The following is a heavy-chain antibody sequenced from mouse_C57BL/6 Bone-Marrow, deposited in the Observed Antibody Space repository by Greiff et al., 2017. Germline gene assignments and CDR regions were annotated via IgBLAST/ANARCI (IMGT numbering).Heavy chain of an antibody. CDR3: ARDYGSSYRWYFEG. V-gene: IGHV1-82*01. J-gene: IGHJ1*03. D-gene: IGHD1-1*01. CDR2: IYPGDGDT. Sequence: QVQLQQSGPELVKPGASVKISCKASGYAFSSSWMNWVKQRPGKGLEWIGRIYPGDGDTNYNGKFTGKATLTADKSSSTAYMQLSSLTSEDSAVYYCARDYGSSYRWYFEGWGTGTTVTVSS. CDR1: GYAFSSSW.